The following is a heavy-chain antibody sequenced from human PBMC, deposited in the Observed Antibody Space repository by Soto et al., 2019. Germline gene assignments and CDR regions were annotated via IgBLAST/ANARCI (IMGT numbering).Heavy chain of an antibody. J-gene: IGHJ4*02. CDR2: IYYSGST. CDR1: GGSISGYY. Sequence: KASETLSLTCTVSGGSISGYYWSWIRLPPGKGLEWIGYIYYSGSTEYNPSLESRVTMSADTSKNQFSLKLSSVTAADTAVYYCARVFTGGHLDYWGPGTLVTVSS. CDR3: ARVFTGGHLDY. D-gene: IGHD2-8*02. V-gene: IGHV4-59*01.